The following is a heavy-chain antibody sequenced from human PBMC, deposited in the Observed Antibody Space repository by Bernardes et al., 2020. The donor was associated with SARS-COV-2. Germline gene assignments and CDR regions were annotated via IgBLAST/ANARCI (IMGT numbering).Heavy chain of an antibody. CDR3: ARKGWATNPLDY. D-gene: IGHD5-12*01. V-gene: IGHV1-3*01. CDR1: GYTFTSYA. J-gene: IGHJ4*02. CDR2: INAGNGNT. Sequence: ASVKVSCKASGYTFTSYAMHWVRQAPGQRLEWMGWINAGNGNTKYSQKFQGRVTITRDTSASTAYMELSSLRSEDTAVYYCARKGWATNPLDYWGQGTLVTVSS.